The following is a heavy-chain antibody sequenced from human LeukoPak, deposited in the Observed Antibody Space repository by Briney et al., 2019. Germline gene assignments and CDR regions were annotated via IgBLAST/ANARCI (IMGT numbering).Heavy chain of an antibody. J-gene: IGHJ4*02. CDR3: ARDEGIAAAGTNFDY. V-gene: IGHV1-2*02. CDR2: INPNSGGT. CDR1: GYTFTGYY. D-gene: IGHD6-13*01. Sequence: ASVKVSCKASGYTFTGYYMHWVRQPPGQGLEWMGWINPNSGGTNYAQKFQGRVTMTRDTSISTAYMELSRLRSDDTAVYYCARDEGIAAAGTNFDYWGQGTLVTVSS.